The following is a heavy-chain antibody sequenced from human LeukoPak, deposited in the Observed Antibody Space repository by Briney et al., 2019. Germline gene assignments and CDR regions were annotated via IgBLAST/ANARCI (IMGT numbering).Heavy chain of an antibody. CDR2: IYSGGNT. Sequence: GGSLRLSCTVSGFTVSINSMSWVRQAPGKGLEWVSFIYSGGNTHYSDSVKGRFTISRDNSKNTLYLQMNSLRAEDTAIYYCAKAATYFYGSVTYDWFESWGQGTLVTVSS. CDR3: AKAATYFYGSVTYDWFES. CDR1: GFTVSINS. J-gene: IGHJ5*01. V-gene: IGHV3-66*01. D-gene: IGHD3-10*01.